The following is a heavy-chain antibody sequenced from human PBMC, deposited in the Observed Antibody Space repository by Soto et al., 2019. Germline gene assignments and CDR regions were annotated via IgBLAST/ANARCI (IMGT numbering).Heavy chain of an antibody. Sequence: SGPTLVNPTQTLTLTCTFSGFSLSTSGMCVSWLRQPPGKALEWLALIDWDDDKYYSTSLKTRLTVSKDISKNQVVLTVTNMDPVDTAKYYCARIKRGDDILTGYTPAYYGMDVWGQGTTVTVSS. CDR1: GFSLSTSGMC. CDR2: IDWDDDK. V-gene: IGHV2-70*01. D-gene: IGHD3-9*01. J-gene: IGHJ6*02. CDR3: ARIKRGDDILTGYTPAYYGMDV.